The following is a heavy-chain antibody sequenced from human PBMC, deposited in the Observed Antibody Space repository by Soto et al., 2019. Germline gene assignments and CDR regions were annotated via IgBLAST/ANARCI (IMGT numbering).Heavy chain of an antibody. V-gene: IGHV4-34*01. CDR1: GGSFSGYY. Sequence: QVQLQQWGAGLLKPSETLSLTCAVYGGSFSGYYWSWIRQPPGKGLEWIGEINHSGSTNYNPSLKSRVTISVDTSKNQFSLKLSSVTAADTAVYYCARGGYCSGGSCRDFDYWGQGTLVTVSS. D-gene: IGHD2-15*01. CDR3: ARGGYCSGGSCRDFDY. CDR2: INHSGST. J-gene: IGHJ4*02.